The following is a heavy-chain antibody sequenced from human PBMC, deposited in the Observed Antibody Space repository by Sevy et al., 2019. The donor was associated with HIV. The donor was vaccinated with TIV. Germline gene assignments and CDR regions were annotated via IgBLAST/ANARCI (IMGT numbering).Heavy chain of an antibody. J-gene: IGHJ4*02. Sequence: GGSLRLSCAASGFTFSSYAMSWVRQAPGKGLEWVSAISGSGGSTYYADSVKGRFTISRDNSKNTLYLQMNSLRAEDTAVYYCAKDQIEYDLWRGFDYWGQGTLVTVSS. CDR2: ISGSGGST. V-gene: IGHV3-23*01. CDR1: GFTFSSYA. CDR3: AKDQIEYDLWRGFDY. D-gene: IGHD3-3*01.